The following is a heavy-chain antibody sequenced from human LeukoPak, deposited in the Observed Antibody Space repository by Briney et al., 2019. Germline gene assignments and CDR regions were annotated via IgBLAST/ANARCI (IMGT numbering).Heavy chain of an antibody. Sequence: ASVKVSCKASGYTFTGYYMHWVRQAPGQGLEWMGRINPNSGGTNYAQKFQGRVTMTRDTSISTAYMELSRLRSDDTAVYYCARERSRIVVVVSANWLDPRGQGTLVTVSS. CDR1: GYTFTGYY. J-gene: IGHJ5*02. CDR2: INPNSGGT. V-gene: IGHV1-2*06. D-gene: IGHD2-15*01. CDR3: ARERSRIVVVVSANWLDP.